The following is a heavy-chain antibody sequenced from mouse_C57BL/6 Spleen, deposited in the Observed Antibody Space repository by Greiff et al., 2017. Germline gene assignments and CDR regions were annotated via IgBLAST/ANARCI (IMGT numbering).Heavy chain of an antibody. CDR3: ARTIYYGYDDWYFDV. D-gene: IGHD2-2*01. CDR1: GYTFTSYW. Sequence: QVQLQQPGTELVKPGASVKLSCKASGYTFTSYWMHWVKQRPGQGLEWIGNINPSNGGTNYNEKFKSKATLTVDKSSSTAYMQLSSLTSEDSAVXYCARTIYYGYDDWYFDVWGTGTTVTVSS. CDR2: INPSNGGT. V-gene: IGHV1-53*01. J-gene: IGHJ1*03.